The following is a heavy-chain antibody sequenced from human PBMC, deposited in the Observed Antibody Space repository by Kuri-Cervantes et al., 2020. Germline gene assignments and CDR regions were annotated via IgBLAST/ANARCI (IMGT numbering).Heavy chain of an antibody. D-gene: IGHD6-19*01. J-gene: IGHJ4*02. CDR2: IDTDGSTT. CDR1: GFTFSSYW. CDR3: IRDLAGAYGY. Sequence: ETLSLTCAASGFTFSSYWMHWVRQVPGKGLVWVSRIDTDGSTTTYADSVKGRFTISRDNAKNTLYLQMSSLRVEDTAVYYCIRDLAGAYGYWGQGVVVTVSS. V-gene: IGHV3-74*01.